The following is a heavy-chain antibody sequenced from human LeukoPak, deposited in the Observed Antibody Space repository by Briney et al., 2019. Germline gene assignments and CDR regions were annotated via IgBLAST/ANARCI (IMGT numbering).Heavy chain of an antibody. CDR3: VRMGSGWDFDY. V-gene: IGHV3-74*01. CDR2: IYSDVSST. J-gene: IGHJ4*02. CDR1: GFTFNNYW. Sequence: GGSLRLSCAASGFTFNNYWMYWVRQAPGKGLVWVSRIYSDVSSTSYADAVKGRFTISRDNAKNTLYLQMNSLRAEDTAVYYCVRMGSGWDFDYWGQGSLVTVSS. D-gene: IGHD6-19*01.